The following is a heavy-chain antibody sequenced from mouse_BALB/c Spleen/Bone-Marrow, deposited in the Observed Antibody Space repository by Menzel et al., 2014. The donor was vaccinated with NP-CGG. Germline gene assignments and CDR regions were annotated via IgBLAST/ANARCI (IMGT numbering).Heavy chain of an antibody. CDR3: ARRGDSSGCPFAC. CDR1: GYTFTSYW. V-gene: IGHV1-7*01. Sequence: VHLVESGAELAKPGASVKMSCKASGYTFTSYWMHWVKQRPGQSLEWIGYINPSTGYTEHNQRFKDKATLTADKSSSTAYMQLSSLTSGDSAVYYCARRGDSSGCPFACWGQGILVTVSA. J-gene: IGHJ3*01. CDR2: INPSTGYT. D-gene: IGHD3-3*01.